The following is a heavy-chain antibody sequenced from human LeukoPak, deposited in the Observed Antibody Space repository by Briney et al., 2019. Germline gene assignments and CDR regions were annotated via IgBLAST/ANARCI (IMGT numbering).Heavy chain of an antibody. Sequence: SETLFLTCAVYGGSFSGFYWSWIRQPPGKGLEWIGEINHSGSTNYNPSLKSRVTISVDTSKNQFSLKLSSVTAADTAVYYCARGRAYSYGPRYGMDVWGQGTTVTVSS. CDR2: INHSGST. D-gene: IGHD5-18*01. CDR1: GGSFSGFY. CDR3: ARGRAYSYGPRYGMDV. V-gene: IGHV4-34*01. J-gene: IGHJ6*02.